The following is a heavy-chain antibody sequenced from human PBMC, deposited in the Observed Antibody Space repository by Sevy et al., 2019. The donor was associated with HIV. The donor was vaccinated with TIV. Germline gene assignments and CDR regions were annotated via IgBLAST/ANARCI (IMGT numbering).Heavy chain of an antibody. CDR2: ISSSSSYT. J-gene: IGHJ4*02. V-gene: IGHV3-11*06. D-gene: IGHD6-19*01. Sequence: GGSLRLSCAASGFTFSDYYMSWIRQAPGKGLEWVSYISSSSSYTNYEDSVKGRFTISRDNAKNSLYLQMNSLRAEDTAVYYCARSIAVVGVDYWGQGTLVTVSS. CDR1: GFTFSDYY. CDR3: ARSIAVVGVDY.